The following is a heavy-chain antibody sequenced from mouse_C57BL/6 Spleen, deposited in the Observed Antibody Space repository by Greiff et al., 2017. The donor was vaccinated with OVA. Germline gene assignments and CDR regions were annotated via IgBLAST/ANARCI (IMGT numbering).Heavy chain of an antibody. CDR3: ARRDGDYAMDY. V-gene: IGHV8-12*01. CDR1: GFSLSTSGMG. J-gene: IGHJ4*01. Sequence: QVTLKVSGPGILQSSQTLSLTCSFSGFSLSTSGMGVSWIRQPSGKGLEWLAHIYWDDDKRYNPSLKSLLTISKDTSRHQVFIKITSVDTADTSTYYRARRDGDYAMDYWGQGTSVTVSS. CDR2: IYWDDDK.